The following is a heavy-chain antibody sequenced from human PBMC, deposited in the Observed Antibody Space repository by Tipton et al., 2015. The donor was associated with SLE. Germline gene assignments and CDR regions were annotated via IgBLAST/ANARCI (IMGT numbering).Heavy chain of an antibody. Sequence: LRLSCTVSGGSISSSSYYWGWIRQPPGKGLEWIGYIYYSGSTNYNPSLKSRVTISVDTSKNQFSLKLSSVTAADTAVYYCARYTPAAHCSGGSCLGSYFDYWGQGTLVTVSS. J-gene: IGHJ4*02. CDR1: GGSISSSSYY. V-gene: IGHV4-61*05. CDR2: IYYSGST. CDR3: ARYTPAAHCSGGSCLGSYFDY. D-gene: IGHD2-15*01.